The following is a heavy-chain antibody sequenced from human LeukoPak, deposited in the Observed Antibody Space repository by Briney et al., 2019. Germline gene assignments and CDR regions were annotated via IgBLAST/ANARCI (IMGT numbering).Heavy chain of an antibody. V-gene: IGHV5-51*01. CDR2: IFPADSDT. Sequence: GESLRISCKASGYSFTNYWIGWVRQMPGEGLEWMGVIFPADSDTRYSRSFQGQVTISADKSISTAYLQWSSLKASDTAMYYCARPSLEEWELPPADWYFDLWGRGTLVTVSS. D-gene: IGHD1-26*01. J-gene: IGHJ2*01. CDR1: GYSFTNYW. CDR3: ARPSLEEWELPPADWYFDL.